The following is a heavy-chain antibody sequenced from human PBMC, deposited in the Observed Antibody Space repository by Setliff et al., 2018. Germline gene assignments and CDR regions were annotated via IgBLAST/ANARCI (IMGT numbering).Heavy chain of an antibody. D-gene: IGHD6-13*01. CDR2: INHSGST. V-gene: IGHV4-34*01. J-gene: IGHJ4*02. Sequence: SETLSLTCAVYGGSFSGYYWSWIRQPPGKGLEWIGEINHSGSTNYNPSLKSRVTISVDTSKNQFSLKLSSVTAADTAVYHCARGRIAAALYYFDYWGQGTLVTVSS. CDR3: ARGRIAAALYYFDY. CDR1: GGSFSGYY.